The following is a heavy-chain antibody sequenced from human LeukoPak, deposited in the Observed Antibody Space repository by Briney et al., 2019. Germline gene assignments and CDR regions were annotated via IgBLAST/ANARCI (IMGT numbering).Heavy chain of an antibody. J-gene: IGHJ5*02. D-gene: IGHD3-3*01. CDR2: INHSGST. CDR3: ARRYIFWSGYYRNWFDP. CDR1: GGSFSGYY. Sequence: SETLSLTCAVYGGSFSGYYCSWIRQPPGKGLEWIGEINHSGSTNYNPSLKSRVTISVDTSNNQFSLKLSSVTGADSAVYYCARRYIFWSGYYRNWFDPWGQGTLVTVSS. V-gene: IGHV4-34*01.